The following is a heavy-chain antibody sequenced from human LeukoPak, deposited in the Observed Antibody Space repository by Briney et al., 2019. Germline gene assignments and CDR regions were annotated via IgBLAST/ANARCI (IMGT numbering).Heavy chain of an antibody. D-gene: IGHD5-12*01. J-gene: IGHJ4*02. V-gene: IGHV4-31*03. CDR3: ARGGPIVATLGY. CDR2: IYYSGSI. CDR1: GGSISSGGYY. Sequence: PSETLSLTCTVSGGSISSGGYYWSWIRQHPGKGLEWIGYIYYSGSIYYNPSLKSRVTISMDTSKNQFSLKLSSVTAADTAVYYCARGGPIVATLGYWGQGTLVTVSS.